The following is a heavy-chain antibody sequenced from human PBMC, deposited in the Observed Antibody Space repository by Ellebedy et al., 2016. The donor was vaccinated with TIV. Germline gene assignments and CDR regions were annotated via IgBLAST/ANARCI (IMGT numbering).Heavy chain of an antibody. Sequence: GGSLRLSXAASGFTFSSYGMHWVRQAPGKGLEWVAVIWYDGSNKYYADSVKGRFTISRDNSKNTLYLQMNSLRAEDTAVYYCAREITKFGVVMDYWGQGTLVTVSS. CDR3: AREITKFGVVMDY. CDR2: IWYDGSNK. V-gene: IGHV3-33*01. CDR1: GFTFSSYG. J-gene: IGHJ4*02. D-gene: IGHD3-3*01.